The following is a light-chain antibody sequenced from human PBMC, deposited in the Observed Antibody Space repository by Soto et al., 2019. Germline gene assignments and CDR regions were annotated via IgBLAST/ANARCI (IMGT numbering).Light chain of an antibody. CDR1: QSISSW. J-gene: IGKJ1*01. CDR2: KAS. Sequence: DIQMTQSPSTLSASVGDRVTITCRASQSISSWLAWYQQKPGKAPNLLIYKASTLQTGVPSRFRGSGSGKEFTLPINSLQTDDFATYYCQQYDIYWTFGQGTKVDIK. CDR3: QQYDIYWT. V-gene: IGKV1-5*03.